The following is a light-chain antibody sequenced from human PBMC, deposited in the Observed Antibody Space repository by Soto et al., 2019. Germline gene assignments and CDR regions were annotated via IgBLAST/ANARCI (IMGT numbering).Light chain of an antibody. V-gene: IGLV2-14*01. CDR3: SSYTSSSTYV. CDR2: EVS. Sequence: QSVLTQPASVSGSPGQSITISCTGTSSVVGGYNYVSWYQQHPGKAPKLMIYEVSNRPSGVSNRFSGSKSGNTASLTISGLQAEDQAGYYCSSYTSSSTYVFGTGTKVTVL. CDR1: SSVVGGYNY. J-gene: IGLJ1*01.